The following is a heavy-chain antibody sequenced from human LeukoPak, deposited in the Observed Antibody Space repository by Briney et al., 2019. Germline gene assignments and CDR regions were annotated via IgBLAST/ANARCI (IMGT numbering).Heavy chain of an antibody. CDR2: ITASGDTT. Sequence: GGSLRLSCAASGFTFSNSAMSWVRQAPGKGLEWISAITASGDTTYYADSVRGRFTISRDNSKNTLYLQMSSPRAEDTAVYYCAKGPSTWDFWGQGTLVTVSS. CDR1: GFTFSNSA. CDR3: AKGPSTWDF. V-gene: IGHV3-23*01. J-gene: IGHJ4*02.